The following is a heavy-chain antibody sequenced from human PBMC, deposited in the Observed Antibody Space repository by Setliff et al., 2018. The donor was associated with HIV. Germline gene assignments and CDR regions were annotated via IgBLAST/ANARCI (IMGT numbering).Heavy chain of an antibody. CDR1: GFSFSAYG. CDR3: ASDFATGY. CDR2: ISSDGIYT. J-gene: IGHJ4*02. Sequence: GGSLRLSCAASGFSFSAYGMHWVRQTPGKGLVWVAHISSDGIYTDHADSVKGRFTISRDNAKSTVYLQMNSLRAEDTAIYYCASDFATGYWGQGTLVTVSS. V-gene: IGHV3-74*01.